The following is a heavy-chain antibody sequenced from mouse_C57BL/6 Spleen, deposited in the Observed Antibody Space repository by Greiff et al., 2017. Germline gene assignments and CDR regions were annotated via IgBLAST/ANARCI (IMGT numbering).Heavy chain of an antibody. CDR2: IWGGGST. J-gene: IGHJ3*01. CDR3: AKHELGRFAY. CDR1: GFSLTSYG. D-gene: IGHD4-1*01. V-gene: IGHV2-9*01. Sequence: VQLKESGPGLVAPSQSLSITCTVSGFSLTSYGVAWVRQPPGKGLEWLGVIWGGGSTHYNSAIMTSLSISKDNSKSQVCLKMNSLRTDNTAMYYGAKHELGRFAYWGQRALVTVSA.